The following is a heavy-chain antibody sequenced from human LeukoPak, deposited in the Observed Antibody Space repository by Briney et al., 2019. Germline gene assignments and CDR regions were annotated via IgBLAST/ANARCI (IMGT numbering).Heavy chain of an antibody. CDR1: RYNFTSYA. J-gene: IGHJ6*02. Sequence: ASVKVSCKASRYNFTSYAMHWVRQAPGQRLEWMGWINAGNGNTKYSQKFQGRVTITRDTSASTAYMELSSLRSEDTAVYYCARGSCSGGSCFQGIMDVWGQGITVTVSS. CDR2: INAGNGNT. V-gene: IGHV1-3*01. CDR3: ARGSCSGGSCFQGIMDV. D-gene: IGHD2-15*01.